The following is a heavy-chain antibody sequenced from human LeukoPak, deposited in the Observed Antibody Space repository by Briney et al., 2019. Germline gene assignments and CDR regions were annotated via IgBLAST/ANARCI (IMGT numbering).Heavy chain of an antibody. D-gene: IGHD6-19*01. CDR3: TIQQWLVAFDY. V-gene: IGHV3-15*01. Sequence: GGSLRLSCAASGFTFSNAWMSWVRQAPGKGLEWVGRIKSKTDGGTTDYAAPVKGRFTISRDDSKNTLYLQMNSLKTEDTAVYYCTIQQWLVAFDYWGQGTLVTVSS. CDR1: GFTFSNAW. CDR2: IKSKTDGGTT. J-gene: IGHJ4*02.